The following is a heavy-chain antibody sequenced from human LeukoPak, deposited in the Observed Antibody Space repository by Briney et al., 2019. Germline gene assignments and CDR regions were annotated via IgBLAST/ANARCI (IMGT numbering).Heavy chain of an antibody. D-gene: IGHD2-15*01. CDR2: ISGYHGNT. CDR3: ARGRGWWEPNDY. CDR1: GYTFSNYD. V-gene: IGHV1-18*01. J-gene: IGHJ4*02. Sequence: ASVKVSCKTSGYTFSNYDITWVRQAPGQGLEWMGWISGYHGNTNYAQKFQGRVTMTTDTSTSTAYMELRRLRSDDTAVYFCARGRGWWEPNDYWGQGTLVTVSS.